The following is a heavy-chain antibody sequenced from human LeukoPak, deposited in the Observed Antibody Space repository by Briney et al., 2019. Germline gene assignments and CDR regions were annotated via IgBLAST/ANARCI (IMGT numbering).Heavy chain of an antibody. CDR3: ARSRAFDY. CDR1: GFTFSSYG. V-gene: IGHV3-30*02. Sequence: GGSLRLSCAASGFTFSSYGMHWVRQAPGKGLEWVALIKPDGSNKYYADSVKGRFTISRDNSKNTLHLQMDSLRAEDTAVYYCARSRAFDYWGQGTLVTVSS. D-gene: IGHD2/OR15-2a*01. J-gene: IGHJ4*02. CDR2: IKPDGSNK.